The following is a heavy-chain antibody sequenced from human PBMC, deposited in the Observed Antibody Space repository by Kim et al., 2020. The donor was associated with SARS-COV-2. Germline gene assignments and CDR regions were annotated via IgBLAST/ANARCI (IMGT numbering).Heavy chain of an antibody. D-gene: IGHD2-15*01. J-gene: IGHJ3*02. CDR3: AREDAVAASWGAFDI. V-gene: IGHV4-59*01. Sequence: PTRKSLVTISVDTSKNQFSLKLSSVTAAHTAVYYCAREDAVAASWGAFDIWGQGTMVTVSS.